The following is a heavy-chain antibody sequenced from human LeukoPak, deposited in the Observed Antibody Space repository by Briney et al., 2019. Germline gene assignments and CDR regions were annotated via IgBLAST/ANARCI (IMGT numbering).Heavy chain of an antibody. CDR2: IYYSGST. CDR1: GGSISSYY. Sequence: SETLSLTCTVSGGSISSYYWSWIRQPPGKGLEWIGYIYYSGSTNYNPSLKSRVTISVDTSKNQFSLKLSSVTAADTAVYYCASGGYYYDSSGIGWFDPWGQGTLVTVSS. CDR3: ASGGYYYDSSGIGWFDP. V-gene: IGHV4-59*01. D-gene: IGHD3-22*01. J-gene: IGHJ5*02.